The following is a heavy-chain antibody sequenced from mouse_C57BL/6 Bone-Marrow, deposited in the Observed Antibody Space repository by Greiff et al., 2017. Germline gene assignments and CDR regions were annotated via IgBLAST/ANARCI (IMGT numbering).Heavy chain of an antibody. J-gene: IGHJ4*01. D-gene: IGHD1-1*01. CDR1: GYTFTSYW. CDR2: IYPGSGST. V-gene: IGHV1-55*01. Sequence: VQLQQPGAELVKPGASVKMSCKASGYTFTSYWITWVKQRPGQGLEWIGDIYPGSGSTNYNEKFKSKATLTVDTSSSTANMQLSSMTSEDSAVSDCARKEVLRSVLYAMDYWGQGTSVTVSS. CDR3: ARKEVLRSVLYAMDY.